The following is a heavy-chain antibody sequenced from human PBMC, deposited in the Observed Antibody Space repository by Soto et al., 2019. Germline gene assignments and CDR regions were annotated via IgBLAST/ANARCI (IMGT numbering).Heavy chain of an antibody. Sequence: GGSLRLSCAASGFTFGSYAMHWVRQAPGKGLEWVAVISYDGSNKYYADSVKGRFTISRDNSKNTLYLQMNSLRAEDTAVYYCARDSSGYYSPGYWGQGTLVTVYS. D-gene: IGHD3-22*01. CDR3: ARDSSGYYSPGY. V-gene: IGHV3-30-3*01. CDR1: GFTFGSYA. CDR2: ISYDGSNK. J-gene: IGHJ4*02.